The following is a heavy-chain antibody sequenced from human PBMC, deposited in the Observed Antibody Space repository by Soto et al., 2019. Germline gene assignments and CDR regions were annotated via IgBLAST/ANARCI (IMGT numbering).Heavy chain of an antibody. CDR3: ARDPAADDS. V-gene: IGHV3-21*01. CDR2: ITSGSYI. D-gene: IGHD6-13*01. Sequence: PVGSLRLSCAVSGFTFGTYTMNWVRQAPGKGLEWVSSITSGSYIYYADSVKGRFTISRDNAKNSLYLQMDSLRAEDTAVYFCARDPAADDSWGQGILVTVSS. J-gene: IGHJ5*02. CDR1: GFTFGTYT.